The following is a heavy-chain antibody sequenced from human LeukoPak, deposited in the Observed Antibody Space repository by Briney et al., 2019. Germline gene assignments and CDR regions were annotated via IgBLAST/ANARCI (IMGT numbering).Heavy chain of an antibody. CDR1: GYTFTSYG. Sequence: ASVKVSCKASGYTFTSYGISWVRQAPGQGLEWMGWISAYNGNTNYAQKLQGRVTMTTDTSTSTAYMELRSLRYDDTAVYYCARRSYITGTATGGFDPWGQGTLVTVSS. J-gene: IGHJ5*02. CDR2: ISAYNGNT. D-gene: IGHD1-7*01. V-gene: IGHV1-18*01. CDR3: ARRSYITGTATGGFDP.